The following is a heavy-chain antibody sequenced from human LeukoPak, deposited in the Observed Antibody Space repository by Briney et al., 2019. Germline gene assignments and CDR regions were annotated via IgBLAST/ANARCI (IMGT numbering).Heavy chain of an antibody. D-gene: IGHD3-10*01. CDR3: ARDGFMVRGVFDY. CDR2: ISSSSSTI. J-gene: IGHJ4*02. CDR1: GFTFSSYS. V-gene: IGHV3-48*01. Sequence: GGSLRLSRAASGFTFSSYSMNWVRQAPGKGLEWVSYISSSSSTIYYADSVKGRFTISRDNAKNSLYLQMNSLRAEDTAVYYCARDGFMVRGVFDYWGQGTLVTVSS.